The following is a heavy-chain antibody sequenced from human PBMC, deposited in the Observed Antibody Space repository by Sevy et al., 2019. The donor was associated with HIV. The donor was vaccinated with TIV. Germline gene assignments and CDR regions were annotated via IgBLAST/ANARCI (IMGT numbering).Heavy chain of an antibody. V-gene: IGHV3-30*04. Sequence: GESLKISCAASGFTFNTHAMHWVRQAPGKGLEWVALISYDGIIKYYADSVKGRLTISRDNSKNTLSLQMNSLRVEDTAVYYCASEGGYTSAWSPGNHWGQGTLVTVSS. J-gene: IGHJ4*02. CDR3: ASEGGYTSAWSPGNH. CDR2: ISYDGIIK. D-gene: IGHD6-19*01. CDR1: GFTFNTHA.